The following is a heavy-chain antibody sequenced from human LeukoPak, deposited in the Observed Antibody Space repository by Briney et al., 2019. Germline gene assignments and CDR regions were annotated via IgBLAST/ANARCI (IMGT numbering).Heavy chain of an antibody. CDR2: IWYDGSKQ. CDR3: ARLIGWSRFDP. CDR1: GFTFSSYG. J-gene: IGHJ5*02. D-gene: IGHD6-19*01. Sequence: GGSLRLSCAASGFTFSSYGMHWVRQAPGKGLEWVALIWYDGSKQYYADSVKGRFTISRDNSKNTLHLQMNSLRAEDKAVFYFARLIGWSRFDPWGQGALVTVSS. V-gene: IGHV3-33*01.